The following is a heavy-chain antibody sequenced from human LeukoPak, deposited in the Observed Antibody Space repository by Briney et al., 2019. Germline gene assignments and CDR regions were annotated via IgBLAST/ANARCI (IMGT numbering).Heavy chain of an antibody. J-gene: IGHJ4*02. D-gene: IGHD1-26*01. CDR2: ISSSGRTT. V-gene: IGHV3-48*02. Sequence: GGSLRLSCAASGFTFSNYNMNWVRQAPGKGLEWISYISSSGRTTNYADSVKGRFTVSRDNAKNSLYLQMNSLKDGDTAVYYCATSGTYRFDYWGQGTLVTVSS. CDR3: ATSGTYRFDY. CDR1: GFTFSNYN.